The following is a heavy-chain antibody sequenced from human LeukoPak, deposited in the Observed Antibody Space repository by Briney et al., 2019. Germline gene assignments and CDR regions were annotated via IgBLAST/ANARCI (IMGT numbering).Heavy chain of an antibody. CDR3: ARDQSGYYNPGRFYYYYYYMDV. Sequence: SETLSLTCTVSGGSISSYYWSWIRQPAGKGLEWIGRIYTSGSTNYNPSLKSRVTMSVDTSKNQFSLKLSSVTAADTAVYYCARDQSGYYNPGRFYYYYYYMDVWGKGTTVTISS. CDR2: IYTSGST. CDR1: GGSISSYY. V-gene: IGHV4-4*07. D-gene: IGHD3-22*01. J-gene: IGHJ6*03.